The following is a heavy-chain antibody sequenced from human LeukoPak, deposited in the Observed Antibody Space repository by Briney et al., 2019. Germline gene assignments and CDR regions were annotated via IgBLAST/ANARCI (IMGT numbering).Heavy chain of an antibody. J-gene: IGHJ6*02. CDR3: ASLPRGGYSGYDNPYYYYGMDV. Sequence: GASVKVSCKASGYTFTGYYMHWVRQAPGQGLEWMGWINPNSGGTNYAQKFQGRVTMTRDTSISTAYMELSRLRSDDTAVYYCASLPRGGYSGYDNPYYYYGMDVWGQGTTVTVSS. CDR2: INPNSGGT. D-gene: IGHD5-12*01. CDR1: GYTFTGYY. V-gene: IGHV1-2*02.